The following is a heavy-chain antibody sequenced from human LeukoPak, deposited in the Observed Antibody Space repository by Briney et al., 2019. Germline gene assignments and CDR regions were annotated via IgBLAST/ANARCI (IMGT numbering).Heavy chain of an antibody. Sequence: PSETLSLTCSVSGGSINSHYWSWVRQSPGKGLEWIRYVFNGGSTNYNPSLKSRVTMSLDTSRDQFSLRLSSVTAADTAIYYCASRPADSTWYGVFDYWSQGTLVTVSS. CDR2: VFNGGST. D-gene: IGHD6-13*01. V-gene: IGHV4-59*11. CDR3: ASRPADSTWYGVFDY. CDR1: GGSINSHY. J-gene: IGHJ4*02.